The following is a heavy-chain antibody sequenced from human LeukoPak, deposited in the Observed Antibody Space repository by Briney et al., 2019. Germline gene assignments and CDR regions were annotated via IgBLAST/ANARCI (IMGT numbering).Heavy chain of an antibody. Sequence: SETLSLTCTVSGGSISSYYWSWIRQPAGEGLEWIGHIYTSGSTNYNPSLKSRVTMSVDTSKNQFSLKLSSVTAADTAVYYCARDGYGDYEPPSFDYWGQGTLVTVSS. CDR2: IYTSGST. CDR1: GGSISSYY. J-gene: IGHJ4*02. CDR3: ARDGYGDYEPPSFDY. V-gene: IGHV4-4*07. D-gene: IGHD4-17*01.